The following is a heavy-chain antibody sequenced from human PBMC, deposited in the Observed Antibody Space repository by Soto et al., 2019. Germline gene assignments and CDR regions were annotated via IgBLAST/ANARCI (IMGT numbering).Heavy chain of an antibody. J-gene: IGHJ4*02. CDR3: ARGGFGAYYHAF. D-gene: IGHD3-22*01. CDR2: IVGDGTTT. Sequence: PGGSLRLSCAASGFTFSSYWMHWVRQAPGSGLVWISRIVGDGTTTNYADSVKGRFTISRDNAKNTLSLQMNSLRAEDTAVYYCARGGFGAYYHAFWGRGTL. V-gene: IGHV3-74*01. CDR1: GFTFSSYW.